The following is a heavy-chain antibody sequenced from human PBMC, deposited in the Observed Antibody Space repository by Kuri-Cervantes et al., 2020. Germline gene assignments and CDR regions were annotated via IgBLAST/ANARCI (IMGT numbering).Heavy chain of an antibody. V-gene: IGHV3-21*01. Sequence: LSLTCAASGFTFSSYSMNWVRQAPGKGLEWVSSISSSSSYIYYADSVKGRFTISRDNSKNTLYLQMNSLRAEGTAVYYCARDHRTYYDILTGYYPPTYYYGMDVWGQGTTVTVSS. J-gene: IGHJ6*02. CDR3: ARDHRTYYDILTGYYPPTYYYGMDV. CDR1: GFTFSSYS. CDR2: ISSSSSYI. D-gene: IGHD3-9*01.